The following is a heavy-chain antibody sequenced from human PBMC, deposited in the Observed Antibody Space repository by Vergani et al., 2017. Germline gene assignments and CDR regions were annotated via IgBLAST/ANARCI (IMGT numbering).Heavy chain of an antibody. Sequence: VQLVQSGGGVVQPGRSLRLSCAASGFTFSSYGMHWVRQAPGKGLEWVAVISYDGSNKYYADSVKGRFTISRDNSKNTLYLQMNSLRAEDTALYYCAKVERGYSYGLFDYWGQGTLVTVSS. J-gene: IGHJ4*02. CDR1: GFTFSSYG. D-gene: IGHD5-18*01. V-gene: IGHV3-30*18. CDR2: ISYDGSNK. CDR3: AKVERGYSYGLFDY.